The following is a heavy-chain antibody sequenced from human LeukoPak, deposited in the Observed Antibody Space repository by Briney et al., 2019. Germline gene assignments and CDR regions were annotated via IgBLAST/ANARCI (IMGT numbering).Heavy chain of an antibody. CDR1: GFTFSSYA. D-gene: IGHD3-10*01. CDR3: ARDRGRAWDY. J-gene: IGHJ4*02. CDR2: ISYDGSNK. V-gene: IGHV3-30-3*01. Sequence: GRPLRLSCAASGFTFSSYAMHWVRQAPGKGLEWVAVISYDGSNKYYADSVKGRFTISRDNSKNTLYLQMNSLRAEDTAVYYCARDRGRAWDYWGQGTLVTVSS.